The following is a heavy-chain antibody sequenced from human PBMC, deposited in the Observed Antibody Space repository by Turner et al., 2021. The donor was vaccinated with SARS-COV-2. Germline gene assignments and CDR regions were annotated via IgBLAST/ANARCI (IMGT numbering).Heavy chain of an antibody. CDR3: ARSRDGYIHS. V-gene: IGHV3-30-3*01. J-gene: IGHJ4*02. Sequence: QVQLVESGGGVVQPGRSLRLSCAASGFTFNTYAMHWFRQAPGKGMGWVAVITYDGSTKFYADSVKGRFTISRDNSKSSLYVQMNSLRVEDTAVYYCARSRDGYIHSWGQGTLVIVSS. CDR1: GFTFNTYA. CDR2: ITYDGSTK. D-gene: IGHD2-2*01.